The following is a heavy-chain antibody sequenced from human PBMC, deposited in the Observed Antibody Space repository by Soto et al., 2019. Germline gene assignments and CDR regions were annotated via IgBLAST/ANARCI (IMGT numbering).Heavy chain of an antibody. CDR2: IYPGDSDT. D-gene: IGHD2-2*01. CDR1: GYSFSDYW. J-gene: IGHJ4*02. CDR3: ARHVGCSIPFLQRTVDY. V-gene: IGHV5-51*01. Sequence: ESLKISCKGSGYSFSDYWIDWVRQMPGKGLEWMGIIYPGDSDTRYSPSFQGQVTISADKSTSTAYLQLNSLKASDTAMYYCARHVGCSIPFLQRTVDYWGQGTLVTVSS.